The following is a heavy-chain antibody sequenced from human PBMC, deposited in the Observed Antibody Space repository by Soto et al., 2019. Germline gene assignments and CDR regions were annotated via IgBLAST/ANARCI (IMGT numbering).Heavy chain of an antibody. CDR3: TTAQGYQLQSFGYFDL. D-gene: IGHD2-2*01. CDR2: IKSKTDGGTT. Sequence: EVQLVESGGGLVKPGGSPRLSCAASGFTFSNAWMSWVRQAPGKGLEWVGRIKSKTDGGTTDYAAPVKGRFTISRDDSKNTLYLQMNSLKTEDTAVYYCTTAQGYQLQSFGYFDLWGRGTLVTVSS. CDR1: GFTFSNAW. V-gene: IGHV3-15*01. J-gene: IGHJ2*01.